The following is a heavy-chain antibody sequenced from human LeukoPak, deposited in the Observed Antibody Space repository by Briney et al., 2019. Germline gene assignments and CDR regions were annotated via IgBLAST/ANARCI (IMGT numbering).Heavy chain of an antibody. CDR1: GFTFTSYG. CDR3: ARGYYDSSGYCYVEGYSFDN. CDR2: IWYDGSNT. Sequence: QPGGSLRLSCAASGFTFTSYGMHWVRQAPGKGLEWVASIWYDGSNTYYADSVKVRFTIARDNSTTSLYLHMNRLRAADMAVYDCARGYYDSSGYCYVEGYSFDNWGQGTLVTVSS. V-gene: IGHV3-33*01. J-gene: IGHJ4*02. D-gene: IGHD3-22*01.